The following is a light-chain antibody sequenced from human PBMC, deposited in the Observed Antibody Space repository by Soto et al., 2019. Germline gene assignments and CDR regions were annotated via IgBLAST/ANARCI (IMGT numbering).Light chain of an antibody. CDR3: QQSGRP. CDR2: GAS. V-gene: IGKV3-20*01. CDR1: QSLTSDY. J-gene: IGKJ1*01. Sequence: EFVLTQSPGTLSLSPGARAPLSCRASQSLTSDYLAWYQQNPGQTPRLLIHGASSRATGIPDRFSGSGSGTDFTLTISRLEPEDSAVYYCQQSGRPFGQGTKVDIK.